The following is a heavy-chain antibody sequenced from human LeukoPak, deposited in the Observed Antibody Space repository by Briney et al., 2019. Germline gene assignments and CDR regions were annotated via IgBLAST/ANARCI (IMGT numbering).Heavy chain of an antibody. V-gene: IGHV3-9*01. J-gene: IGHJ4*02. D-gene: IGHD3-9*01. CDR3: AKDERRGYDILTGLFDY. Sequence: GGSLRLPCAASGFTFDDYAMHWVRQAPGKGLEWVSGISWNSGSIGYADSVKGRFTISRDNAKNSLYLQMNSLRAEDTALYYCAKDERRGYDILTGLFDYWGQGTLVTVSS. CDR2: ISWNSGSI. CDR1: GFTFDDYA.